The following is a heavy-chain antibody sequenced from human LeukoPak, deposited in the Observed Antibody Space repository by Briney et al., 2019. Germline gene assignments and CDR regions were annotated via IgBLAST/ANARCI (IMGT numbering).Heavy chain of an antibody. CDR3: AKAPVFGSSWYDY. D-gene: IGHD6-13*01. J-gene: IGHJ4*02. CDR1: GFTFSSYA. Sequence: GGSLRLSCAPSGFTFSSYAMHWVRQAPGKGLEWVSAISGSGGSTYYADSVKGRFTISRDNSKNALYLQMNSLRAEDTAVYYCAKAPVFGSSWYDYWGQGTLVTVSS. CDR2: ISGSGGST. V-gene: IGHV3-23*01.